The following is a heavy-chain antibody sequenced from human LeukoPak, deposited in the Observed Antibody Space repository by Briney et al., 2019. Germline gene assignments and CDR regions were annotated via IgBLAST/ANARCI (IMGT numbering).Heavy chain of an antibody. Sequence: PGRSLRLSCVASGFTFRTYGMHWVRQAPGKGLEWVAVIWYDGSDKYHADSVKGRFTISRDNSKNMLYLQMNSLRAEDTAVYYCASSSGWYLSSDYWGQGTLVTVSS. D-gene: IGHD6-19*01. CDR3: ASSSGWYLSSDY. CDR2: IWYDGSDK. V-gene: IGHV3-33*01. J-gene: IGHJ4*02. CDR1: GFTFRTYG.